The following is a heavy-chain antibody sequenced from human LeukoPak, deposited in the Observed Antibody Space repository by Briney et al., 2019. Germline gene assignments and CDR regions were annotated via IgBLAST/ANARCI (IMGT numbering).Heavy chain of an antibody. V-gene: IGHV4-4*07. CDR2: MHTSGST. Sequence: PSETLSLTCTVPGGSISSYYWSWIRQPAGKGLEWIGRMHTSGSTNYNPSLKSRVTMSVDTSKNQFSLKLSSVTAADTAVYYCARGNYVYCGGDCSRGAFDIWGQGTMVTVSS. D-gene: IGHD2-21*02. CDR1: GGSISSYY. CDR3: ARGNYVYCGGDCSRGAFDI. J-gene: IGHJ3*02.